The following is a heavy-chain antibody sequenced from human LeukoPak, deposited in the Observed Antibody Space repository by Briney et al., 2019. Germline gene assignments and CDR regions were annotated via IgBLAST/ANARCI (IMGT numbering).Heavy chain of an antibody. CDR1: GYRFTSYW. CDR2: IYPGDSDT. D-gene: IGHD3-9*01. Sequence: RGESLKISCKGSGYRFTSYWIGWVRQMPGKGLEWMGIIYPGDSDTRYSPSFQGQVTISADKSISTAYLQWSSLKASDTAMYYCARRDYDILTGYSHYFDYWGQGTLVTVSS. V-gene: IGHV5-51*01. J-gene: IGHJ4*02. CDR3: ARRDYDILTGYSHYFDY.